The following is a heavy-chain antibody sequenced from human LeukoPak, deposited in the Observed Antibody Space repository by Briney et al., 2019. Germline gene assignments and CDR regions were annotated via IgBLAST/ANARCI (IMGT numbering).Heavy chain of an antibody. CDR3: ARSDSMIRGWFDP. D-gene: IGHD3-22*01. CDR1: GGPISSGGYS. Sequence: SETLSLTCAVSGGPISSGGYSWSWIRQPPGKGLEWIGYIYHSGSTYYNPSLKSRVTISVDRSKNQFSLKLSSVTAADTAVYYCARSDSMIRGWFDPWGQGTLVTVSS. V-gene: IGHV4-30-2*01. CDR2: IYHSGST. J-gene: IGHJ5*02.